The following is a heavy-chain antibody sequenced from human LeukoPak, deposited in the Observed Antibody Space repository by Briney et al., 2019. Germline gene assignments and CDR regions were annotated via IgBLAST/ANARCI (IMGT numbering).Heavy chain of an antibody. V-gene: IGHV4-59*12. Sequence: PSETLSLTCTVSGGSISTYYWTWIRQPPRKGLEWIGYIYYSGSTNYNPSLKSRVTITVETSKNQFSLKLSSVTAADTSVYYCARAYCSGGTCYSSRGMFDPWGQGTLVTVSS. CDR3: ARAYCSGGTCYSSRGMFDP. D-gene: IGHD2-15*01. J-gene: IGHJ5*02. CDR2: IYYSGST. CDR1: GGSISTYY.